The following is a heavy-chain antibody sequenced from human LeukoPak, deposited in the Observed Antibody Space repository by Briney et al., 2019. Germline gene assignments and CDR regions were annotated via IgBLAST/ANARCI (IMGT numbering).Heavy chain of an antibody. CDR3: VREPGIAAAGTT. Sequence: PGGSLRLSCAASGFTFSSYSMNWVRQAPGKGLEWVSSISSSSSYIYYADSVMGRFTISRDNAKNSLYLQMNSLRAEDTAVYYCVREPGIAAAGTTWGQGTLVTVSS. J-gene: IGHJ5*02. CDR1: GFTFSSYS. V-gene: IGHV3-21*01. D-gene: IGHD6-13*01. CDR2: ISSSSSYI.